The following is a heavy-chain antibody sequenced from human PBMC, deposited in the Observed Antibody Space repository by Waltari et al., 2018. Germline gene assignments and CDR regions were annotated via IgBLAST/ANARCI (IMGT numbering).Heavy chain of an antibody. Sequence: QVNLVESGGGVVQPGGSLGLSGATSRFPFSNFGMHWVRQAPGKGLEWVALIWFDGSDKFYADSVRGRFTISRDNSARTLYLDMDSLRLDDTAMYYCAKDAFGNTYLDFWGQGTLVTVSS. V-gene: IGHV3-30*02. J-gene: IGHJ4*02. CDR1: RFPFSNFG. CDR3: AKDAFGNTYLDF. D-gene: IGHD2-2*02. CDR2: IWFDGSDK.